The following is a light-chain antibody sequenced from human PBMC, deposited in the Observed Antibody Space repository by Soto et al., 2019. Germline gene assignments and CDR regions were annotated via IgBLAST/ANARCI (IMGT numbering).Light chain of an antibody. CDR1: QSISSY. CDR3: QQSHSTPLT. Sequence: DIQMTQSPSSLSASVGDRVTITCRASQSISSYLNWYQQKPGKAPKLLIYAASSLQSGVPSRFSGNGSGTDFTLTISSLQPEDFATYYCQQSHSTPLTFGGGTKVEIK. CDR2: AAS. J-gene: IGKJ4*01. V-gene: IGKV1-39*01.